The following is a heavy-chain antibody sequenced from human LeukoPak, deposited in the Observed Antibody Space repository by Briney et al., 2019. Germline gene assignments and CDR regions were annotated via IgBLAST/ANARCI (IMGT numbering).Heavy chain of an antibody. J-gene: IGHJ5*02. V-gene: IGHV3-23*01. CDR2: ISDSGART. CDR3: AKGYSYGYLNWFDP. D-gene: IGHD5-18*01. CDR1: GFTFSSYA. Sequence: QTGGSLRLSCAASGFTFSSYAMTWVRQAPGKGLEWVSTISDSGARTNYADSAKGRFTISRDNSMNTLYLQMNSLRADDTAVYYCAKGYSYGYLNWFDPWGQGTLVTVSS.